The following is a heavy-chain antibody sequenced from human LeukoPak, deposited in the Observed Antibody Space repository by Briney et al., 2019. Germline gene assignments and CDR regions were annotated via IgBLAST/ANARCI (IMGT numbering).Heavy chain of an antibody. CDR3: ARSTEGGWYYYYYYMDV. V-gene: IGHV3-20*04. J-gene: IGHJ6*03. Sequence: GGSLRLSCAASGFTSSSYAMSWVRQAQGKGLEWVSAISGSGGSTGYADSVNGRFTISRDNAKNSLYLQMNSLRAEDTALYYCARSTEGGWYYYYYYMDVWGKGTTVTVSS. D-gene: IGHD2-15*01. CDR2: ISGSGGST. CDR1: GFTSSSYA.